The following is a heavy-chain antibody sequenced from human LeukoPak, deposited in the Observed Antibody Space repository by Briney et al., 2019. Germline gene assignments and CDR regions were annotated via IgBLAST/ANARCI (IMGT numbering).Heavy chain of an antibody. CDR1: GYTLTSYG. CDR3: ARVRHYYVSSGYNWFDP. V-gene: IGHV1-18*01. Sequence: ASVKVSCKASGYTLTSYGISWVRQAPGQGLEWMGWISAYNGNTNYAQKLQGRVTMTTDTSTSTAYMELRSLRSDDTAVYYCARVRHYYVSSGYNWFDPWGQGTLVTVSS. D-gene: IGHD3-22*01. J-gene: IGHJ5*02. CDR2: ISAYNGNT.